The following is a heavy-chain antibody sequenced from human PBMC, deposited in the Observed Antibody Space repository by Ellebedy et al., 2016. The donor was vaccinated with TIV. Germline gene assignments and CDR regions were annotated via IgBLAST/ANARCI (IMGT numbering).Heavy chain of an antibody. J-gene: IGHJ4*02. CDR2: ISGGVGNT. Sequence: GESLKISCAASGFNFSNYVMSWVRQAPGKGLEWVSSISGGVGNTYYADSVKGRFTISRDNSKNTLYLQMNSLRAEDTAVYYCAKGCGGSCYWEAYWGQGTLVTVSS. CDR3: AKGCGGSCYWEAY. CDR1: GFNFSNYV. V-gene: IGHV3-23*01. D-gene: IGHD2-15*01.